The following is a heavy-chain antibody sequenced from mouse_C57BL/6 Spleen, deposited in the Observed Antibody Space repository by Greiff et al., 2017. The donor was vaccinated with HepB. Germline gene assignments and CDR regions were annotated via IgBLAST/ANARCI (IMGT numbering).Heavy chain of an antibody. J-gene: IGHJ4*01. D-gene: IGHD2-3*01. CDR1: GFTFSDYY. V-gene: IGHV5-16*01. CDR2: INYDGSST. CDR3: ARAFYDGYTYYYAMDY. Sequence: EVQRVESEGGLVQPGSSMKLSCTASGFTFSDYYMAWVRQVPEKGLEWVANINYDGSSTYYLDSLKSRFIISRDNAKNILYLQMSSLKSEDTATYYCARAFYDGYTYYYAMDYWGQGTSVTVSS.